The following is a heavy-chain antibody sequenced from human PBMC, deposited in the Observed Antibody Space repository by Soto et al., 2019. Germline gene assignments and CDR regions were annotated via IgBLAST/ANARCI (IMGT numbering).Heavy chain of an antibody. CDR3: AKPTRSLITVTDNWFDA. V-gene: IGHV3-21*04. CDR2: ISSSSSYI. J-gene: IGHJ5*02. Sequence: GSLRLSCAASGFTFSSYSRNWVRQAPGKGLEWVSSISSSSSYIYYADSVKGRFTISRDNSKNTLYLQMNSPRAEDTAVYYCAKPTRSLITVTDNWFDAWGQGTLVTV. D-gene: IGHD4-4*01. CDR1: GFTFSSYS.